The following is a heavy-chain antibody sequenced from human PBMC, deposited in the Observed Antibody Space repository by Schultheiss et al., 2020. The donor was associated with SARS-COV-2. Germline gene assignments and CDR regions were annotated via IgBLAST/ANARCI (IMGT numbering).Heavy chain of an antibody. CDR3: AMTNWNFNTYYYGMDV. CDR1: GDSVSSNSAA. D-gene: IGHD1-7*01. CDR2: TYYRSKWYN. V-gene: IGHV6-1*01. Sequence: SQTLSLTCAISGDSVSSNSAAWNWIRQSPSRGLEWLGRTYYRSKWYNDYAVSVKSRITINPDTSKNQFSLKLSSVTAADTAVYYCAMTNWNFNTYYYGMDVWGQGTTVTVSS. J-gene: IGHJ6*02.